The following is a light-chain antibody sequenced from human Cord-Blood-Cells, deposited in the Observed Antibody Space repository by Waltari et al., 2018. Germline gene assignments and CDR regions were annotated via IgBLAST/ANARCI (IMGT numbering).Light chain of an antibody. J-gene: IGKJ4*01. V-gene: IGKV3-15*01. Sequence: EIVMTQSPATLSVSPGERATLSCRASQSVSSNLAWYQQKPGQAPRLLIYGASTRATGIPARFSGSGSGTEFTLPISSLQSEDFAVYYCQQYNNWPPLTLGGGTKVAIK. CDR2: GAS. CDR3: QQYNNWPPLT. CDR1: QSVSSN.